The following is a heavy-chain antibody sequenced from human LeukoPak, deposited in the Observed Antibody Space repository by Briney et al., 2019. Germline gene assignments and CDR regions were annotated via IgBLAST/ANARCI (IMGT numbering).Heavy chain of an antibody. CDR1: GFTFSSYG. J-gene: IGHJ4*02. CDR2: IRYDGSNK. CDR3: AKEGTIAARGFYFDY. D-gene: IGHD6-6*01. Sequence: GGSLRLSCAASGFTFSSYGMHWVRQAPGKGLEWVAFIRYDGSNKYYADSVKGRFTISRDNSKNTLYLQMNSLRAEDTAVYYCAKEGTIAARGFYFDYWGQRTLVTVSS. V-gene: IGHV3-30*02.